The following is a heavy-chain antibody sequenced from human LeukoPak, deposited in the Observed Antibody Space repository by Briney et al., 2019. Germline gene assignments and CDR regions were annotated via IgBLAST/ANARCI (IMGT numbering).Heavy chain of an antibody. CDR2: ISSSNSYI. V-gene: IGHV3-21*01. J-gene: IGHJ3*02. CDR1: GFTFSTYN. Sequence: GGSLRLSCAASGFTFSTYNMNWVRQAPGKGLEWVSSISSSNSYIYYADSVEGRFTFSRDNAKNSLYLQMNSLRAEDTAIYYCARGARKNLVGVTWKAFDIWGQGTMVTVSS. CDR3: ARGARKNLVGVTWKAFDI. D-gene: IGHD1-26*01.